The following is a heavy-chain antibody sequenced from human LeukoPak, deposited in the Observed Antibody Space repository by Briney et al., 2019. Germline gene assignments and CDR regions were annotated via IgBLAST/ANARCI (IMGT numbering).Heavy chain of an antibody. CDR2: ISVSGGST. CDR3: AKDRDVVVIPRWFDP. CDR1: GYTFSSYY. Sequence: GASLRLSCAASGYTFSSYYMRGVSRPPARERVGGLGISVSGGSTYYTDSLKGRVTISRDNSKNKLYLQLNSLTAEDTAVYYCAKDRDVVVIPRWFDPWGQGTLVTVSS. V-gene: IGHV3-23*01. D-gene: IGHD2-2*01. J-gene: IGHJ5*02.